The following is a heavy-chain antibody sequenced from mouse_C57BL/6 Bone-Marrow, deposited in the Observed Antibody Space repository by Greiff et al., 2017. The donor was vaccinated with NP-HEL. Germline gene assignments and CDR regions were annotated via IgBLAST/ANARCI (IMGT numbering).Heavy chain of an antibody. CDR3: ARQGYYYGSSLLAY. CDR2: ISSGGSYT. CDR1: GFTFSSYG. D-gene: IGHD1-1*01. J-gene: IGHJ3*01. Sequence: EVQVVESGGDLVKPGGSLKLSCAASGFTFSSYGMSWVRQTPDKRLEWVATISSGGSYTYYPDSVKGRFTISRDNAKNTLYLQMSSLKSEDTAMYYCARQGYYYGSSLLAYWGQGTLVTVSA. V-gene: IGHV5-6*01.